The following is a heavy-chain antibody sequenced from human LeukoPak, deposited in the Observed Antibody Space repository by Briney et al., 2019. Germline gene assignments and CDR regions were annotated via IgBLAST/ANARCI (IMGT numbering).Heavy chain of an antibody. CDR1: GGSFSGYY. CDR2: INHTGST. Sequence: PSETLSLTCAVYGGSFSGYYWSWIRQPPGKGLEWIGEINHTGSTNYNPSLKSRVTISVDTSKNQFSLTLSSLTAADTPVYYCARVESHYEFSGYSDGPFDYWGQGTLVTVSS. D-gene: IGHD3-22*01. J-gene: IGHJ4*02. CDR3: ARVESHYEFSGYSDGPFDY. V-gene: IGHV4-34*01.